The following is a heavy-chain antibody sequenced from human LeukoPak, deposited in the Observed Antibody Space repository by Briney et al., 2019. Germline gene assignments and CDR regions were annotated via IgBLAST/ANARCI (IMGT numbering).Heavy chain of an antibody. V-gene: IGHV1-24*01. J-gene: IGHJ4*02. CDR2: FDPEDGET. D-gene: IGHD1-20*01. Sequence: ASVKVSCKVSGYTLTELSMHWVRQVPGKGLEWMGGFDPEDGETIYAQKFQGRVTMTEDTSTDTAYMELSSLRSEDTAVYYCATGENLYNWTPFDYWGQGTLVTVSS. CDR1: GYTLTELS. CDR3: ATGENLYNWTPFDY.